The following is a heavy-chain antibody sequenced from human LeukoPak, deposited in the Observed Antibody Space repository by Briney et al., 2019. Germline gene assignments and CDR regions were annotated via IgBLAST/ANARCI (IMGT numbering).Heavy chain of an antibody. Sequence: GGSLRLSCAASGFTVSSNYMSWVRQAPGKGLEWVSVIYSGGSTYYADSVKGRFTISRDNSKNTLYLQMNSLRAEDTAVYYCAKGRRPSAVVITFFDYWGQGTLVTVSS. J-gene: IGHJ4*02. CDR1: GFTVSSNY. D-gene: IGHD3-22*01. CDR2: IYSGGST. V-gene: IGHV3-53*01. CDR3: AKGRRPSAVVITFFDY.